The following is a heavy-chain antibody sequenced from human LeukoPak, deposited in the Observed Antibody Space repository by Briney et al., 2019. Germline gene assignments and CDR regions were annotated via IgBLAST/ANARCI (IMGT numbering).Heavy chain of an antibody. V-gene: IGHV3-21*01. CDR2: ISSSSSYI. D-gene: IGHD2-15*01. J-gene: IGHJ4*02. CDR3: ARDMTGVAAHY. CDR1: GFTFSSYS. Sequence: GGSLRLSCAASGFTFSSYSINWVRQAPGKGLEWVSSISSSSSYIYYADSVKGRFTISRDNAKNSLYLQMNSLRAEDTAVYYCARDMTGVAAHYWGQGTLVTVSS.